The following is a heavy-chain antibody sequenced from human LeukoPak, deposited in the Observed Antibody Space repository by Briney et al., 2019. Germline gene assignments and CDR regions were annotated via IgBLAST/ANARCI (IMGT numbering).Heavy chain of an antibody. CDR3: VRDWAVAGIVSAFDI. V-gene: IGHV3-20*04. CDR2: INWNGGST. Sequence: RAGGSLRLSCAASGFTFDDYGMSWVRQAPGKGLEWVSGINWNGGSTGYADSVKGRFTISRDNAKNSLYLQMNSLRAEDTALYYCVRDWAVAGIVSAFDIWGQGTMVTVSS. J-gene: IGHJ3*02. CDR1: GFTFDDYG. D-gene: IGHD6-19*01.